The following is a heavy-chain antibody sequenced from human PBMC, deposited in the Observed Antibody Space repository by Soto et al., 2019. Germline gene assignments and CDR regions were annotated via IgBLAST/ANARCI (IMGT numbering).Heavy chain of an antibody. Sequence: GGSLRLSCAASGFTFSSYWMSWVRQAPGKGLEWVANIKQDGSEKYYVDSVKGRFTISRDNAKNSLYLQTNSLRAEDTAVYYCAPHPYHSSGYYSFDYWGQGTLVTVSS. CDR1: GFTFSSYW. CDR2: IKQDGSEK. D-gene: IGHD3-22*01. CDR3: APHPYHSSGYYSFDY. J-gene: IGHJ4*02. V-gene: IGHV3-7*01.